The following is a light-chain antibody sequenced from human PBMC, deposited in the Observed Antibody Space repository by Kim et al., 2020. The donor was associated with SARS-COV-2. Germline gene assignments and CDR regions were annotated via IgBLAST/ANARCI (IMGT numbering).Light chain of an antibody. Sequence: QPVLTQPPSVSGAPGQRVTISCTGSSSNIGAGYDVHWYQQLPGTAPKLLIYANSNRPSGVPDRFSGSKSGTSASLAITGLQAEDEADYYCQSYDSSLRVFGGGTQLTVL. V-gene: IGLV1-40*01. CDR3: QSYDSSLRV. CDR1: SSNIGAGYD. J-gene: IGLJ3*02. CDR2: ANS.